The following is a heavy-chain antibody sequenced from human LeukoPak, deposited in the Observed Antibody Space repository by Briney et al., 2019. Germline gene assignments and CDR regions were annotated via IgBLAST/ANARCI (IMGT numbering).Heavy chain of an antibody. CDR3: AREIPNYGDHAPFDP. CDR1: GYTFTSYG. CDR2: ISAYNGNT. Sequence: ASVKVSCKASGYTFTSYGISWVRQAPGQGPEWMGWISAYNGNTNYAQKLQGRVTMTTDTSTSTAYMELRSLRSDDTAVYYCAREIPNYGDHAPFDPWGQGTLVTVSS. J-gene: IGHJ5*02. D-gene: IGHD4-17*01. V-gene: IGHV1-18*01.